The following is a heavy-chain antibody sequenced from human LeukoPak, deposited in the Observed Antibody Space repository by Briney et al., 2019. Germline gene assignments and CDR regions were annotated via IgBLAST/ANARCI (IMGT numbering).Heavy chain of an antibody. Sequence: SETLSLTCTVSGPSIGSYHWNWIRQPSGKGLEWIGIVFNNGGTKHNPSLKSRVAISVDTSKNQFALKLTSVTAADTAVYYCVASYGGYVLDYWGQGALVIVSS. D-gene: IGHD5-12*01. CDR3: VASYGGYVLDY. J-gene: IGHJ4*02. V-gene: IGHV4-59*01. CDR2: VFNNGGT. CDR1: GPSIGSYH.